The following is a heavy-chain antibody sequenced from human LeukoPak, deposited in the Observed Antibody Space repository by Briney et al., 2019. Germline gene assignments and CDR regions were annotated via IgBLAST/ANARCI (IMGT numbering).Heavy chain of an antibody. CDR2: IYYSGST. CDR1: GGSISSYY. CDR3: ARGGRDWNDY. J-gene: IGHJ4*02. V-gene: IGHV4-59*01. Sequence: SETLSLTCTVPGGSISSYYWSWIRQPPGKGVEWIGYIYYSGSTNYTPSLKSRVTISVDTSKNQFSLKLSSVTAADTAVYYCARGGRDWNDYWGQGTLVTVSS. D-gene: IGHD1-1*01.